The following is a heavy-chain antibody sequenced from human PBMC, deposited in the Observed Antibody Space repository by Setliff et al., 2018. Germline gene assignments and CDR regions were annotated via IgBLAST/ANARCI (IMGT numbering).Heavy chain of an antibody. V-gene: IGHV1-18*01. CDR3: ARGGMAAANRKGVFEY. CDR2: VSAYTVNT. J-gene: IGHJ4*02. CDR1: GYTFTDYG. D-gene: IGHD6-13*01. Sequence: ASVKVSCKASGYTFTDYGITWVRQAPVQGLEWMGWVSAYTVNTYYAHRLQDRVTLTIDKSTGTAYMELRSLRYDDTAVYYCARGGMAAANRKGVFEYWGQGTLVTVSS.